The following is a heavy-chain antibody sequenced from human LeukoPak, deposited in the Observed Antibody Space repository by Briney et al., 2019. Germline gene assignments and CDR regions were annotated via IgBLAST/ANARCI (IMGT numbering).Heavy chain of an antibody. CDR3: ARGLSRIQLWFSGGWFDP. CDR2: INHSGST. CDR1: GGSFSGYY. J-gene: IGHJ5*02. D-gene: IGHD5-18*01. V-gene: IGHV4-34*01. Sequence: SETLSLTCAVYGGSFSGYYWGWIRQPPGKGLEWIGEINHSGSTNYNPSLKSRVTISVDTSKNQFSLKLSSVTAADTAVYYCARGLSRIQLWFSGGWFDPWGQGTLVTVSS.